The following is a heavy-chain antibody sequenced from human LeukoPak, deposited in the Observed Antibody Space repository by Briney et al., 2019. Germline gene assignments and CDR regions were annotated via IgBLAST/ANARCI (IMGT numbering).Heavy chain of an antibody. CDR1: GYTFTGYY. CDR2: INPNSGGT. V-gene: IGHV1-2*02. D-gene: IGHD3-22*01. CDR3: ARDSVVVVMGYYFDY. Sequence: GASVKVSCKASGYTFTGYYMHWVRQAPGQGLEWMGWINPNSGGTNYAQKFQGRVTMTRDTSTSTVYMELSSLRSEDTAVYYCARDSVVVVMGYYFDYWGQGTLVTVSS. J-gene: IGHJ4*02.